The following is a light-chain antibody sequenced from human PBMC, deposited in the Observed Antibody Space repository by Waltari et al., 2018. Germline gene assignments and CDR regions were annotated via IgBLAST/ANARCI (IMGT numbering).Light chain of an antibody. V-gene: IGKV1-13*02. Sequence: IQLTQSPSSLSASVGDRVTITCQASQDISNNLAWYQQKPGKVPKLLIYKSSTLQSGVPSRFSGSASGTDFTLTISSLQPEDFATYYCQHGFGSPYSFGQGTKVEIK. CDR1: QDISNN. CDR2: KSS. CDR3: QHGFGSPYS. J-gene: IGKJ2*03.